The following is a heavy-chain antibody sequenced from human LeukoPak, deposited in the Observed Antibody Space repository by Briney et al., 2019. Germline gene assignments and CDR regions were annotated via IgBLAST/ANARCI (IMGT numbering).Heavy chain of an antibody. J-gene: IGHJ4*02. CDR2: INHSGST. CDR3: ARVLPRGYYDSSGYYDY. V-gene: IGHV4-34*01. D-gene: IGHD3-22*01. Sequence: PSETLSLTCAVYGGSFSGYYWRWLRQPPAKGVAGIGGINHSGSTNYNPSLKSRVTISVDTSKNQFSLKLSSVTAADTAVYYCARVLPRGYYDSSGYYDYWGQGTLVTVSS. CDR1: GGSFSGYY.